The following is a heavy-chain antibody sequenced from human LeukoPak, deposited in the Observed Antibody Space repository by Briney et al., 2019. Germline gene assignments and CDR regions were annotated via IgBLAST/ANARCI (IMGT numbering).Heavy chain of an antibody. CDR2: ISAYNGYT. D-gene: IGHD2-2*02. Sequence: ASVKVSCKASGYTFTSYGISWVRQAPGQGLEWMGWISAYNGYTNYAQKLQGRVTMTTDTSTSTAYMELRSLRSDDTAVYYCAREPPVFVPAAIHLWGQGTLVTVSS. J-gene: IGHJ5*02. CDR3: AREPPVFVPAAIHL. CDR1: GYTFTSYG. V-gene: IGHV1-18*01.